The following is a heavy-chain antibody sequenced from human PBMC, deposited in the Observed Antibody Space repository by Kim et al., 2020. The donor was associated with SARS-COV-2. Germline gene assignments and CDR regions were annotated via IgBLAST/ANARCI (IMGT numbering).Heavy chain of an antibody. J-gene: IGHJ4*02. CDR2: FI. CDR3: ARSYKALAGF. D-gene: IGHD1-1*01. Sequence: FIYYADSVKGRFTISRDNAKNSVYLQKNSLRAEDTAVYYCARSYKALAGFWGQGTLVTVSS. V-gene: IGHV3-21*01.